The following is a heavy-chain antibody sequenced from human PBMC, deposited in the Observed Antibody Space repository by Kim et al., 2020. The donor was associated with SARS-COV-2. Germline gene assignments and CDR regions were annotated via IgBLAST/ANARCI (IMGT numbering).Heavy chain of an antibody. J-gene: IGHJ6*02. Sequence: GGSLRLSCAASGFTFSSYSMNWVRQAPGKGLEWVSYISSSSSTIYYADSVKGRFTISRDNAKNSLYLQMNSLRDEDTAVYYCAREALSHYYGSGCYYMNYYGMDVWGQGTTVTVSS. V-gene: IGHV3-48*02. D-gene: IGHD3-10*01. CDR1: GFTFSSYS. CDR3: AREALSHYYGSGCYYMNYYGMDV. CDR2: ISSSSSTI.